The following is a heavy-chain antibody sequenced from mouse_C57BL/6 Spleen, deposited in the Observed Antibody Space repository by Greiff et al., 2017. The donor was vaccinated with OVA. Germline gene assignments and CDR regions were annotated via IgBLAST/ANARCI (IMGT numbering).Heavy chain of an antibody. CDR1: GYTFTSYW. V-gene: IGHV1-69*01. D-gene: IGHD2-2*01. CDR3: ARGGRLRDGFDY. CDR2: IDPSDSYT. Sequence: QVQLQQPGAELVMPGASVKLSCKASGYTFTSYWMHWVKQRPGQGLEWIGEIDPSDSYTNYNQKFTGKSTLTVDKSSSTACMQLSSLTSEDSAVYYCARGGRLRDGFDYWGQGTTLTVSS. J-gene: IGHJ2*01.